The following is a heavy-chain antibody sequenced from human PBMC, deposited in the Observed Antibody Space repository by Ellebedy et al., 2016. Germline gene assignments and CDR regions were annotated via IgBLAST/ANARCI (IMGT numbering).Heavy chain of an antibody. CDR2: IKGDGSDQ. J-gene: IGHJ4*02. CDR1: GFTFSSYW. D-gene: IGHD1-26*01. CDR3: ARGGASSLPFDY. Sequence: GGSLRLXXAASGFTFSSYWMSWVRQAPGKRPEWVANIKGDGSDQYYVDSVKGRFTISRDNAKNSLYLKVNTLRAEDTAVYYCARGGASSLPFDYWGQGTLVTVSS. V-gene: IGHV3-7*04.